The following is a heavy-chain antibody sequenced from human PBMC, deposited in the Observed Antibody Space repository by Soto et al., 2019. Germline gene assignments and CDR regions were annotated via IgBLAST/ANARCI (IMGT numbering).Heavy chain of an antibody. CDR3: VTTRVKGLGFDA. CDR1: GYTFTNYD. CDR2: VNTKTTNT. V-gene: IGHV1-8*01. D-gene: IGHD3-16*01. Sequence: QVQLEQSGTEGKRPGASVKVSCEASGYTFTNYDIHWVRQTTRQGLEWRRWVNTKTTNTGYAQKFQGRVTMTRNTAISTAHLELRSLTPEDTAVYFWVTTRVKGLGFDAWGRGTLVTVSS. J-gene: IGHJ5*02.